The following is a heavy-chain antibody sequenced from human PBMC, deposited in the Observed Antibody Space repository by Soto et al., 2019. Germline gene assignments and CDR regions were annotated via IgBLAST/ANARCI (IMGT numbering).Heavy chain of an antibody. CDR3: AKRRSEDYYYYNGMDV. Sequence: EVQLLDSGGGLVRPGGSLRLSCVASGFTFYTYAMSWVRQAPGKGLEWVSFISGSGDRTFYADSVKGRFTISRDNSKNTVYLQMNSLRAEDTAVYYCAKRRSEDYYYYNGMDVWGHGTTVTVSS. J-gene: IGHJ6*02. V-gene: IGHV3-23*01. CDR1: GFTFYTYA. CDR2: ISGSGDRT.